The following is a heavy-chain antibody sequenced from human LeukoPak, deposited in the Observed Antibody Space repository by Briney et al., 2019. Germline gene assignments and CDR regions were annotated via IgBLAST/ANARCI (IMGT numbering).Heavy chain of an antibody. CDR3: ARGEEGFDY. J-gene: IGHJ4*02. CDR1: GGTFSSYA. CDR2: IIPIYGTP. Sequence: GASVKVSCKASGGTFSSYAISWVRQAPGQGLEWMGGIIPIYGTPHSAQKFQGRVTMTRDTSTSTVHMELSSLRSEDTAVYYCARGEEGFDYWGQGTLVTVSS. V-gene: IGHV1-69*05.